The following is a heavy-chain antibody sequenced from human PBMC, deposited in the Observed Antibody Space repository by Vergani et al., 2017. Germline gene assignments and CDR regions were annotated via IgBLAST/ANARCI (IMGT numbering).Heavy chain of an antibody. Sequence: EVQLVESEGGLVEPGGSLRLSCAASGFTFDDYAMHWVRQAPGKGLEWVSGISWNSGSIGYADSVKGRFTISRDNAKNSLYLQMNSLRAEDTAVYYCAKDRSVVQTYYYYGMDVWGQGTTVTVSS. CDR2: ISWNSGSI. CDR3: AKDRSVVQTYYYYGMDV. J-gene: IGHJ6*02. CDR1: GFTFDDYA. V-gene: IGHV3-9*01. D-gene: IGHD3-16*02.